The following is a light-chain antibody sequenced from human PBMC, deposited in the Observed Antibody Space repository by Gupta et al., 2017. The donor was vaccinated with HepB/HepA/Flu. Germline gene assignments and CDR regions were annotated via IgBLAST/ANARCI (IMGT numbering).Light chain of an antibody. CDR1: QTVLYRSNNKNY. V-gene: IGKV4-1*01. CDR3: QQYYSTPWT. Sequence: MLMSQFQDSLAVSLGERATINCKSSQTVLYRSNNKNYLGLYQQKPGQPPKLLIYWASTRESGVPDRFSGSGSGTDFTLTISSLQAEDVALYFCQQYYSTPWTFGQGTKVEIK. CDR2: WAS. J-gene: IGKJ1*01.